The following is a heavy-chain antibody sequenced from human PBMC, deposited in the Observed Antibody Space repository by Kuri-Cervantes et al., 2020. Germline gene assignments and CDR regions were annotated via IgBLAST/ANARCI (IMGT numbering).Heavy chain of an antibody. CDR1: GFTFSSYA. Sequence: GGSLRLSCATSGFTFSSYAMSWVRQAPGKGLEWVSAISGSGGSTYYADSVKGRFTISRDNSKNTLYLQMNSLRAEDTAVYYRAKDLVVGLRYFDWLRPTSYYYYYGMDVWGQGTTVTDSS. D-gene: IGHD3-9*01. CDR3: AKDLVVGLRYFDWLRPTSYYYYYGMDV. V-gene: IGHV3-23*01. CDR2: ISGSGGST. J-gene: IGHJ6*02.